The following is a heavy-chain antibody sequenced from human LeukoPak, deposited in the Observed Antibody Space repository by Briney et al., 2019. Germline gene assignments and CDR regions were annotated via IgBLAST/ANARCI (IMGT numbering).Heavy chain of an antibody. V-gene: IGHV1-69*13. CDR1: GGTFSSYA. CDR3: ARGMGMITFGGVIADPYNWFDP. J-gene: IGHJ5*02. Sequence: SVKVSCKASGGTFSSYAISWVRQAPGQGLEWMGGIIPIFGTANYAQKFQGRVTITEDESTSTAYMELSSLRSEDTAVYYCARGMGMITFGGVIADPYNWFDPWGQGTLVTVSS. D-gene: IGHD3-16*02. CDR2: IIPIFGTA.